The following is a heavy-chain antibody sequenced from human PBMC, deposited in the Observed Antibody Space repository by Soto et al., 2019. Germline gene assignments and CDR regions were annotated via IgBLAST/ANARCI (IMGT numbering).Heavy chain of an antibody. V-gene: IGHV5-51*01. D-gene: IGHD2-15*01. CDR1: GYSFTSYW. Sequence: PGEALKISCKGSGYSFTSYWIGWVRQMPGKGLEWMGIIYPGDSDTRYRPSFQGQVTISADKSISTAYLQWSSLKASDTAMYYCARLVGDCSGGSCYNWFDPWGQGTLVTVSS. CDR3: ARLVGDCSGGSCYNWFDP. CDR2: IYPGDSDT. J-gene: IGHJ5*02.